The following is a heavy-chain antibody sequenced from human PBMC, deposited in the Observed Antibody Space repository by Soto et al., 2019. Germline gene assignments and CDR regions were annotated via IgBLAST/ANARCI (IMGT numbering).Heavy chain of an antibody. CDR3: ARGYCSGGSCYSDDYGMDV. CDR2: IYYSGST. D-gene: IGHD2-15*01. Sequence: PSETLSLTCTVSGGSISSGDYYWSWIRQPPGKGLEWIGYIYYSGSTYYNPSLKSRVTISVDTSKNQFSLKLSSVTAADTAVYYCARGYCSGGSCYSDDYGMDVWGQGTTVTVSS. CDR1: GGSISSGDYY. V-gene: IGHV4-30-4*01. J-gene: IGHJ6*02.